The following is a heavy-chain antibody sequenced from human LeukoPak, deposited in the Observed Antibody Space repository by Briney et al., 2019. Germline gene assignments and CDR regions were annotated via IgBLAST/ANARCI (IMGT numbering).Heavy chain of an antibody. CDR1: GFPFSAFG. CDR3: TKDFCGRFCSAV. J-gene: IGHJ6*02. D-gene: IGHD3-3*01. V-gene: IGHV3-23*01. CDR2: ITKSGDTT. Sequence: GGSLRLSCAASGFPFSAFGMNWIRQAPGKGLEWVSTITKSGDTTYYVDSVKGRFTISRDNFNNTLYLQMNGLRAEDTAKYYCTKDFCGRFCSAVWGQGTTVTVSS.